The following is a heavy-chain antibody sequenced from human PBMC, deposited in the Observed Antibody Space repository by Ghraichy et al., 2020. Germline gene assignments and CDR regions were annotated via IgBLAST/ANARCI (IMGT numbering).Heavy chain of an antibody. Sequence: SETLSLTCTVSGGSISSYYWSWIRQPPGKGLEWIGYIYYSGSTNYNPSLKSRVTISVDTSKNQFSLKLSSVTAADTAVYYCARDKIAARPLNWFDPWGQGTLVTVSS. J-gene: IGHJ5*02. CDR2: IYYSGST. CDR3: ARDKIAARPLNWFDP. V-gene: IGHV4-59*01. D-gene: IGHD6-6*01. CDR1: GGSISSYY.